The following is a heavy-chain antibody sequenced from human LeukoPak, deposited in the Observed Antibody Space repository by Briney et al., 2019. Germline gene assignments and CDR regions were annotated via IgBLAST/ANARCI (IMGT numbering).Heavy chain of an antibody. CDR2: IYYSGST. CDR1: GGSISSYY. Sequence: PSETLSLTCTVSGGSISSYYWSWIRQPPGKGLEWIGYIYYSGSTNYNPSLKSRVTISVDTSKNQFSLKLSSVTAADTAVYYCARHAIGNYYDSSGYHQAFDIWGQGTMVIVSS. CDR3: ARHAIGNYYDSSGYHQAFDI. D-gene: IGHD3-22*01. J-gene: IGHJ3*02. V-gene: IGHV4-59*01.